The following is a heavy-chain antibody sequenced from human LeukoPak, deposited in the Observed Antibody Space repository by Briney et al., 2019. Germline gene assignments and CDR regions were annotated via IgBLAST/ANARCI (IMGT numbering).Heavy chain of an antibody. V-gene: IGHV3-21*01. CDR3: ARGVGGWYAGCDY. D-gene: IGHD6-19*01. Sequence: KSGGPLTLSCAASGFTFSSYSMNWVRQAPGKGLEWVSSINTSSSYIYYADSVKGRFTVSRYNAKNSLYLQMNSLRAEDTAVYYCARGVGGWYAGCDYWGQGTLVTVSS. CDR1: GFTFSSYS. CDR2: INTSSSYI. J-gene: IGHJ4*02.